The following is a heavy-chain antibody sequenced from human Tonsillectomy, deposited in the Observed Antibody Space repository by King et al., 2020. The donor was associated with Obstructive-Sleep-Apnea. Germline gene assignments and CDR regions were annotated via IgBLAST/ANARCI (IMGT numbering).Heavy chain of an antibody. CDR2: IYPGDSET. J-gene: IGHJ4*02. CDR3: ARQAFKMARGVTDF. D-gene: IGHD3-10*01. CDR1: GYTFTSYW. V-gene: IGHV5-51*01. Sequence: VQLVESGAEVKKPGESLKISCKSSGYTFTSYWIGWVRQMPGKGLEYMGIIYPGDSETRYSPSFQGQVTISVDKSISTAYLQWSSLKASDTAMYYCARQAFKMARGVTDFWGQGTLLTVSS.